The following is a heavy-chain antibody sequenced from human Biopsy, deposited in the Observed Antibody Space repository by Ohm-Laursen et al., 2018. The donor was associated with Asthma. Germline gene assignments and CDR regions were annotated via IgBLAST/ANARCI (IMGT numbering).Heavy chain of an antibody. D-gene: IGHD6-13*01. Sequence: SLRLSCAASGFAVSRDYMFWVRQAPGKGLEWVSVIYSGGTSHTADSVRGRFTISRDYSKSTLYLQMHSLRAEDTAVYYCARGDSSSWSHYYFDYWGQGTLVTVSS. CDR1: GFAVSRDY. CDR2: IYSGGTS. CDR3: ARGDSSSWSHYYFDY. V-gene: IGHV3-53*01. J-gene: IGHJ4*02.